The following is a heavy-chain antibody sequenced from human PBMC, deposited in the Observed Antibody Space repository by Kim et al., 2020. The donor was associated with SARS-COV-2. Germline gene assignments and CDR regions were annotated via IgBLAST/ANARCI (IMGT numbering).Heavy chain of an antibody. Sequence: DAVKGRFTISRDNSKNTLYLQMNSLRAEDTAVYYCARGPVREWLRLTLDYWGQGTLVTVSS. CDR3: ARGPVREWLRLTLDY. J-gene: IGHJ4*02. V-gene: IGHV3-30*07. D-gene: IGHD5-12*01.